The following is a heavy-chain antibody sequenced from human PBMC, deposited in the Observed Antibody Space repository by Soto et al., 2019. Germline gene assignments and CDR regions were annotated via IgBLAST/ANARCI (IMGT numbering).Heavy chain of an antibody. Sequence: ASVKVSCKASGYTFTSYAMHWVRQAPGQRLEWMGWINAGNGNTKYSQKFQGRVTITRDTSASTAYMELSSLRSEDTAVYYCARGRSSGWYDNNWFDPWGQGTLVTVSS. J-gene: IGHJ5*02. CDR3: ARGRSSGWYDNNWFDP. V-gene: IGHV1-3*01. CDR1: GYTFTSYA. CDR2: INAGNGNT. D-gene: IGHD6-19*01.